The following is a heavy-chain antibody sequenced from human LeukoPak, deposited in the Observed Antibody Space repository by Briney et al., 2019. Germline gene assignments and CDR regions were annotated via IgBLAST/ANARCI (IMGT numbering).Heavy chain of an antibody. V-gene: IGHV4-4*07. CDR2: VYTSGST. CDR3: ARDNGSGSYYYYYMDV. Sequence: SETLSLTCTVSGGSISSYYWSWIRQPAGKGLEWIGRVYTSGSTNYNPSLKSRVTISVDTSKNQFSLKLSSVTAADTAVYYCARDNGSGSYYYYYMDVWGKGTTVTISS. CDR1: GGSISSYY. J-gene: IGHJ6*03. D-gene: IGHD3-10*01.